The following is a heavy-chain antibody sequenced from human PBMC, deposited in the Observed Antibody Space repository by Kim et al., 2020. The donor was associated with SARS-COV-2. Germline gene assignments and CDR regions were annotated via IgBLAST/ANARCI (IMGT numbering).Heavy chain of an antibody. Sequence: ASVKVSCKASGYTFTSYAMHWVRLAPGQRLQWMGWIHTGNGNTKYSQKFQGRVTITRDTSASTAYMELSSLRSEDTAVYYCARGLGFGELLPYDYWGQGTLVTVSS. CDR3: ARGLGFGELLPYDY. J-gene: IGHJ4*02. D-gene: IGHD3-10*01. V-gene: IGHV1-3*04. CDR1: GYTFTSYA. CDR2: IHTGNGNT.